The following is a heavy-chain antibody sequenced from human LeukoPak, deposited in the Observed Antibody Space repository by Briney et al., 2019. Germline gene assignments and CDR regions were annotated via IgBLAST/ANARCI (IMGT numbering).Heavy chain of an antibody. Sequence: SETLSLTCTVSGGSLSGYHWGWIRHPPGKGLEWIGYILYSGDTTYNPSLKSRVTISIDTPKNKFSLKMTSATAADTAVYFCARDKQPGDNWGPGTLVTVSS. V-gene: IGHV4-59*01. CDR1: GGSLSGYH. CDR3: ARDKQPGDN. J-gene: IGHJ4*02. CDR2: ILYSGDT. D-gene: IGHD7-27*01.